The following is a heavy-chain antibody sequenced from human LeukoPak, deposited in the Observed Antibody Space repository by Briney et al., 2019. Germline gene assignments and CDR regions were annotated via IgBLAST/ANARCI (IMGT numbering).Heavy chain of an antibody. CDR1: GYTLTELS. CDR2: FDPEDGET. CDR3: ARDMNWRASIWYFDL. V-gene: IGHV1-24*01. Sequence: ASVKVSCKVSGYTLTELSMHWVRQAPGKGLEWMGGFDPEDGETIYAQKFQGRVTMTEDTSTDTAYMELSSLRSEDTAVYYCARDMNWRASIWYFDLWGRGTLVAVSS. J-gene: IGHJ2*01.